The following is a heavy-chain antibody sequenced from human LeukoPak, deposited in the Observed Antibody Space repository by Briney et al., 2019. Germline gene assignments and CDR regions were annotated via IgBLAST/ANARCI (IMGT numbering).Heavy chain of an antibody. Sequence: ASVKVSCKASGYTFTSYDINWVRQATGQGGEWMGWMNPNSGNTGYAQKFQGRVTMTRKTSISTAYMELSSLRSADTEVYYCARGQTVRGRGRVKSYGMDVWGQGTTVTVSS. J-gene: IGHJ6*02. CDR3: ARGQTVRGRGRVKSYGMDV. CDR2: MNPNSGNT. D-gene: IGHD3-10*01. V-gene: IGHV1-8*01. CDR1: GYTFTSYD.